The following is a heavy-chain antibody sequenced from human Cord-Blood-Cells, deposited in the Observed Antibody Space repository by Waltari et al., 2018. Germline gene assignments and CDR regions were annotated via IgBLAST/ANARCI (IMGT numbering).Heavy chain of an antibody. CDR2: IYYSGSA. D-gene: IGHD3-10*01. J-gene: IGHJ4*02. CDR1: GGSISSYY. V-gene: IGHV4-59*01. Sequence: QVQLQESGPGLVKPSETLSLTCTVSGGSISSYYWSWIRQPPGKGLEWIGYIYYSGSANCTPSLKSRVPISVYTSRNQFALKLSSVTAADTAVYYWARVVPSFYFDYWGQGTLVTVSS. CDR3: ARVVPSFYFDY.